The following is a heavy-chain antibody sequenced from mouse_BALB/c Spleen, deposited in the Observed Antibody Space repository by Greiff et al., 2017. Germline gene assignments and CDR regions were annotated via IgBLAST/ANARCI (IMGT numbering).Heavy chain of an antibody. D-gene: IGHD2-4*01. CDR1: GFTFSSFG. Sequence: EVNLVESGGGLVQPGGSRKLSCAASGFTFSSFGMHWVRQAPEKGLEWVAYISSGSSTIYYADTVKGRFTISRDNPKNTLFLQMTSLRSEDTAMYYCARDDYGHFDVWGAGTTVTVSS. CDR3: ARDDYGHFDV. CDR2: ISSGSSTI. J-gene: IGHJ1*01. V-gene: IGHV5-17*02.